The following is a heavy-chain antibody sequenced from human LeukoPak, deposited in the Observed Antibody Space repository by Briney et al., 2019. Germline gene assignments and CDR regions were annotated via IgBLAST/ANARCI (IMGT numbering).Heavy chain of an antibody. J-gene: IGHJ6*02. Sequence: SETLSLTCSVSGYSISSGYYWGWIRQPPGKGLEWIGSIYHSGSTYYNPSLKSRVTISVDTSKNQFSLKLSSVTAADTAVYYCARVLVTSYYYYGMDVWGQGTTVTVSS. D-gene: IGHD2-21*02. CDR3: ARVLVTSYYYYGMDV. CDR2: IYHSGST. CDR1: GYSISSGYY. V-gene: IGHV4-38-2*02.